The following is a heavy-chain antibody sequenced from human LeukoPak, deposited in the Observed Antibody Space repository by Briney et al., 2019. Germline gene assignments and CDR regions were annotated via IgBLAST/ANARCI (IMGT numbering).Heavy chain of an antibody. CDR1: GASISSDY. D-gene: IGHD3-22*01. CDR3: ARLHGGYYYDSSGYYIFDY. J-gene: IGHJ4*02. V-gene: IGHV4-59*12. Sequence: SETLSLTCIVSGASISSDYWSWIRQPPGKGLEWIGYIFFSGSTNYNPSLKSRVTMSVDTSKNQFSLNLSSVTAADTAVYYCARLHGGYYYDSSGYYIFDYWGQGTLVTVSS. CDR2: IFFSGST.